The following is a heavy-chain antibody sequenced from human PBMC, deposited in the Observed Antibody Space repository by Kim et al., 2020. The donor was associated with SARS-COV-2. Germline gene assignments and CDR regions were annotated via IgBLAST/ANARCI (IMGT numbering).Heavy chain of an antibody. CDR2: INSDESNI. Sequence: GGSLRLSCAASGFTFSSYWMHWVRQAPGKGLVWVSRINSDESNIAYADSVKGRFTISRDNAKNTLYLQMNSLRAEDTAVYYCAGGYGALDYWGQGTLVTV. CDR1: GFTFSSYW. V-gene: IGHV3-74*01. J-gene: IGHJ4*02. D-gene: IGHD5-12*01. CDR3: AGGYGALDY.